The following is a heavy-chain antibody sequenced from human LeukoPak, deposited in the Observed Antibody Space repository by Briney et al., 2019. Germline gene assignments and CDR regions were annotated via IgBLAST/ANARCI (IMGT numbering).Heavy chain of an antibody. V-gene: IGHV3-30*02. Sequence: PGGSLRLSCAASGFTFSSYGMHWVRQAPGKGLEWVAFIWYDGSNKYDADPVKGRFTISRDNSKSTLYLQMNSLRAEDTAVYYCAKDGCSTTSCQIDYWGQGTLVTVSS. CDR2: IWYDGSNK. CDR3: AKDGCSTTSCQIDY. CDR1: GFTFSSYG. D-gene: IGHD2-2*01. J-gene: IGHJ4*02.